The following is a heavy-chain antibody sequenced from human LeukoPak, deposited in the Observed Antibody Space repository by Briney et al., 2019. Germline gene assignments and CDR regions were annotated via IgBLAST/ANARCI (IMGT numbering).Heavy chain of an antibody. Sequence: GESLKISCKGSGYSCTSYWFGWVRQMPGKGLERMGIIYPGDSDTRYSPSFQGQVTISADKSISTAYLQWSSLKASDTAMYYCARQVEQLVPTDYWGQGTLVTVSS. J-gene: IGHJ4*02. V-gene: IGHV5-51*01. CDR1: GYSCTSYW. D-gene: IGHD6-13*01. CDR2: IYPGDSDT. CDR3: ARQVEQLVPTDY.